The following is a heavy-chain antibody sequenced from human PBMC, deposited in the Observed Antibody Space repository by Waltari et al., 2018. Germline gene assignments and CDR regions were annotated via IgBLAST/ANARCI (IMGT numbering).Heavy chain of an antibody. CDR3: ARALYYYDSSGYYTFDY. CDR2: IIPIFGTA. CDR1: GGTFSSYA. Sequence: QVQLVQSGAAVKKTGSSVKVSCKASGGTFSSYAISWVRQAPGQGLEWMGRIIPIFGTANYAQKFQGRVTITADKSTSTAYMELSSLRSEDTAVYYCARALYYYDSSGYYTFDYWGQGTLVTVSS. V-gene: IGHV1-69*08. J-gene: IGHJ4*02. D-gene: IGHD3-22*01.